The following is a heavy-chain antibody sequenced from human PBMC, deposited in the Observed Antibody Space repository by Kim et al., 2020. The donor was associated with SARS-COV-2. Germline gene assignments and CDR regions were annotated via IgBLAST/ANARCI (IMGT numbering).Heavy chain of an antibody. J-gene: IGHJ3*02. CDR3: AKDRGTDGDYVGGYAFDI. D-gene: IGHD4-17*01. V-gene: IGHV3-23*01. Sequence: GGSLRLSCAASGFTFSSYAMSWVRQAPGKGLEWVSAISGSGGSTYYADSVKGRFTISRDNSKNTLYLQMNSLRAEDTAVYYCAKDRGTDGDYVGGYAFDIWGQGTMVTVSS. CDR2: ISGSGGST. CDR1: GFTFSSYA.